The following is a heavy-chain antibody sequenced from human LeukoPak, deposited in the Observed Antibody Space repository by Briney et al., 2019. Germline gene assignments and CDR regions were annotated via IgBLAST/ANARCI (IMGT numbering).Heavy chain of an antibody. CDR1: GFTFSSYG. CDR3: AKDSRSAAVYYYYGMDV. V-gene: IGHV3-30*18. J-gene: IGHJ6*04. D-gene: IGHD2-2*01. CDR2: ISYDGSNK. Sequence: PGRSLRLSCAASGFTFSSYGMHWVHQAPGKELDWVAVISYDGSNKYYADSVKGRFTISRDNSKNPLYLKMNSLRAEDTAVYYCAKDSRSAAVYYYYGMDVWGKGTTVTVSS.